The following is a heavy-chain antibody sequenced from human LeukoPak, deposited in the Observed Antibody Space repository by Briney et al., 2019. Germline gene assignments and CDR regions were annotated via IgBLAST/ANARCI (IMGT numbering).Heavy chain of an antibody. CDR3: ARQLPTAAADTRGYFDY. J-gene: IGHJ4*02. CDR2: LYYGENS. Sequence: SETLPLTCTVSGGSISIISSSTYYWGWIRQAPGKGLEWIGSLYYGENSHYNPSLKSRATLSVDTSNNQFSLKLTSVTAADAAVYFCARQLPTAAADTRGYFDYWGQGTVLTVSS. D-gene: IGHD6-25*01. CDR1: GGSISIISSSTYY. V-gene: IGHV4-39*01.